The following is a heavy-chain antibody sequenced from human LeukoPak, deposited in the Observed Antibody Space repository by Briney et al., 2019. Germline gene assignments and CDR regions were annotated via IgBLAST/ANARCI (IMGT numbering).Heavy chain of an antibody. Sequence: GGSLRLSCAASGFTFSSYGMHWVRQAPGKGLEWVAFIRYDGSNKYYADSVKGRFTISRDNSKKTLYLQMNSLRPEDTAVYYCARSQKDYDFWSGYYYYYYYMDVWGKGTTVTVSS. CDR3: ARSQKDYDFWSGYYYYYYYMDV. CDR2: IRYDGSNK. V-gene: IGHV3-30*02. CDR1: GFTFSSYG. J-gene: IGHJ6*03. D-gene: IGHD3-3*01.